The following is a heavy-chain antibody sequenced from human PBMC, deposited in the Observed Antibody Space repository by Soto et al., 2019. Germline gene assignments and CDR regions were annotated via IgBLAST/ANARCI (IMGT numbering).Heavy chain of an antibody. J-gene: IGHJ3*02. CDR2: IIPIFGTA. CDR3: ARVQNSGYEETYDAFEI. CDR1: GGTFSSYA. D-gene: IGHD3-22*01. Sequence: GASVKVSCKASGGTFSSYAISWVRQAPGQGLEWMGGIIPIFGTANYAQKFQGRVTITADKSTSTAYMELSSLRSEDTAVYYCARVQNSGYEETYDAFEIWGQGTMVTVSS. V-gene: IGHV1-69*06.